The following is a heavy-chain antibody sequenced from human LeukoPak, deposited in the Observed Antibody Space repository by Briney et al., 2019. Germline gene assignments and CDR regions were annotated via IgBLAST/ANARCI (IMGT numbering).Heavy chain of an antibody. V-gene: IGHV3-23*01. CDR1: GFTFRSYS. Sequence: GGSLRLSCAASGFTFRSYSMNWVRQAPGKGLEWVSVISGSGGSTFYADSVKGRFTISRDNSKNTLFLQPNSLRAGDTAVYYCAKASCSSSSCYRFDYWGQGTLVTVSS. CDR3: AKASCSSSSCYRFDY. D-gene: IGHD2-2*01. CDR2: ISGSGGST. J-gene: IGHJ4*02.